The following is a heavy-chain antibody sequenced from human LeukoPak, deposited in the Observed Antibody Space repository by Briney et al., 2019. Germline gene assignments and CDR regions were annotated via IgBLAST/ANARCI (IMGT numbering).Heavy chain of an antibody. CDR2: IYYSGST. CDR3: ARGRGPAAGTLFDY. D-gene: IGHD6-13*01. V-gene: IGHV4-31*03. Sequence: SETLSLTCTVSGGSISSGGYYWSWIRQHPGKGLEWIGYIYYSGSTNYNPSLKSRVTISVDTSKNQFSLKLSSVTAADTAVYYCARGRGPAAGTLFDYWGQGTLVTVSS. J-gene: IGHJ4*02. CDR1: GGSISSGGYY.